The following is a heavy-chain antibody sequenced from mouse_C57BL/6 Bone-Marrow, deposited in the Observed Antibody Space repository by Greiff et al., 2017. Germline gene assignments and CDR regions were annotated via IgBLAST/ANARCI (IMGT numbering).Heavy chain of an antibody. CDR2: IDPETGGT. CDR1: GYTFTDYE. V-gene: IGHV1-15*01. J-gene: IGHJ1*03. CDR3: TVYYGYEYWYFDV. Sequence: QVQLQQSGAELVRPGASVTLSCKASGYTFTDYEMHWVKQTPVHGLEWIGAIDPETGGTAYNQKFKGKAILTADKSSSTAYMELRSLTSEGSAVYYCTVYYGYEYWYFDVWGTGTTVTVSS. D-gene: IGHD2-2*01.